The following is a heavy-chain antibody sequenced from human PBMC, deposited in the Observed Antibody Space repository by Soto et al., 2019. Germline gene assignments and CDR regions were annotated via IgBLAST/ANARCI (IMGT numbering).Heavy chain of an antibody. CDR3: TRDSGHPIFGQDAFDV. J-gene: IGHJ3*01. CDR1: GFNFSDYR. Sequence: XGCLRRTVVVSGFNFSDYRMNWVRQAPGKGPEWISHISNSSRTIYYSDSVKGRVIVSRDNAKNSLYLQMNSLRDEDTAEYYCTRDSGHPIFGQDAFDVWGQGTMVTVSS. V-gene: IGHV3-48*02. CDR2: ISNSSRTI. D-gene: IGHD2-15*01.